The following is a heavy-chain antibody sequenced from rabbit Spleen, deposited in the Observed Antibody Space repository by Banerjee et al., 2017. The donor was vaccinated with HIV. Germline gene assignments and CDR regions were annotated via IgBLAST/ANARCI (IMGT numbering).Heavy chain of an antibody. CDR2: INIVTGKS. D-gene: IGHD1-1*01. CDR1: GVSLNDKDV. V-gene: IGHV1S45*01. Sequence: EQLEESGGGLVKPEGSLTLTCKASGVSLNDKDVMCCVRQAPGKGLEWIACINIVTGKSVYASWAKGRFTMSRTSSTTVTLQVPSLTAADTATYFCARDLVSVIGWNFNLWGPGTLVTVS. J-gene: IGHJ4*01. CDR3: ARDLVSVIGWNFNL.